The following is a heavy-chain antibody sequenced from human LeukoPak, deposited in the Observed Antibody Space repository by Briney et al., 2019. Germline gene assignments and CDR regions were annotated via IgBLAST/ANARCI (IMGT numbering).Heavy chain of an antibody. CDR2: ISGSGGST. D-gene: IGHD3-22*01. J-gene: IGHJ4*02. CDR3: AKDTPGVGRYYYDSSGYFY. CDR1: GFTFSSYA. Sequence: PGGSLRLSCAASGFTFSSYAMSWVRQAPGKGLEWVSAISGSGGSTYYADSVKGRFTISRDNSKNTLYLQMNSLRAEDTAVYYCAKDTPGVGRYYYDSSGYFYWGQGTLVTVSS. V-gene: IGHV3-23*01.